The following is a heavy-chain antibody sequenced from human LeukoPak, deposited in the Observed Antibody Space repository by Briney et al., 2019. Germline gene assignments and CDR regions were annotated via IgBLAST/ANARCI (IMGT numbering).Heavy chain of an antibody. Sequence: GASVKVSCKASGYTFTSYYMHWVRQAPGQGLEWMGIINPSGGSTSYAQKFQGRVTMTRDMSTSTAYMELRSLRSDDTAVYYCARAGWWELPRYAFDIWGQGTMVTVSS. D-gene: IGHD1-26*01. CDR2: INPSGGST. V-gene: IGHV1-46*01. J-gene: IGHJ3*02. CDR3: ARAGWWELPRYAFDI. CDR1: GYTFTSYY.